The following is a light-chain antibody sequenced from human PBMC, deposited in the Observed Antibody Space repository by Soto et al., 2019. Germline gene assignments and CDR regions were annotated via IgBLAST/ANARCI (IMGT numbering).Light chain of an antibody. CDR1: QSVSST. Sequence: EMVMTQSPATLSVSPGESATLSCRASQSVSSTLAWYQQKPGKTPRLLIYGASTRATGIPARFSGSGSGTEFTLTISSLQSEDFAVYYCHQYNTWPSFTFGPGTKVDVK. CDR3: HQYNTWPSFT. V-gene: IGKV3-15*01. J-gene: IGKJ3*01. CDR2: GAS.